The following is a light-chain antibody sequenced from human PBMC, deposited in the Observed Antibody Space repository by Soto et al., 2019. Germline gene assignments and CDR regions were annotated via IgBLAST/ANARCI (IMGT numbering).Light chain of an antibody. V-gene: IGKV1D-12*01. CDR1: QGINNW. Sequence: DIQMTQSPSSVXPSXGDRVTIPXXASQGINNWLTWYQQKPGKAPKLLIYLASSLQSGVPSRFSGSGSGTDFTLTINSLQPEDFATYYCQQAHSFPPTFGQGTRLEIK. CDR3: QQAHSFPPT. CDR2: LAS. J-gene: IGKJ5*01.